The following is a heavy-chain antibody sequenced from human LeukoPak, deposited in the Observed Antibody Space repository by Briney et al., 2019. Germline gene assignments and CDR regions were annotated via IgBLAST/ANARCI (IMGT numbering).Heavy chain of an antibody. J-gene: IGHJ4*02. CDR2: MNIDGSEK. Sequence: SGGSLRLSCAASGFTFSNYWMGWVRQAPGKRLEWVANMNIDGSEKYYADSVKGRFSISRDNARNSVHLQMASLRVEDTAVYYCARDPVEWELLLDYWDQGTLVTVSS. CDR1: GFTFSNYW. V-gene: IGHV3-7*01. CDR3: ARDPVEWELLLDY. D-gene: IGHD1-26*01.